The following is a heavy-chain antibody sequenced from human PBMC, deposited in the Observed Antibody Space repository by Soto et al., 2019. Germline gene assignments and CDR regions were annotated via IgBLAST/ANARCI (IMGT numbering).Heavy chain of an antibody. CDR1: GGPISSGDYY. D-gene: IGHD1-26*01. Sequence: NPSETLSLTCTASGGPISSGDYYWSWMRQHPGKGLEWIGYIYYSGSTYYNPSLKSRVTISVDTSNNQFSLKLSSVTAADTAVYYCARSRGTGTYPYDCQPWGQGTLATVS. J-gene: IGHJ1*01. CDR3: ARSRGTGTYPYDCQP. V-gene: IGHV4-31*03. CDR2: IYYSGST.